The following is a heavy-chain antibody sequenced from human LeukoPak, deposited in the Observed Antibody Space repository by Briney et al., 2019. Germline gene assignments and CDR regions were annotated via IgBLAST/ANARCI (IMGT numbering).Heavy chain of an antibody. CDR2: LCDSGST. D-gene: IGHD3-10*01. V-gene: IGHV4-59*01. J-gene: IGHJ5*02. CDR1: GGSLSSYC. CDR3: ARDGGYYFGSGSYYNWFDL. Sequence: SETLSLTCTVSGGSLSSYCWSWVRQSPGKRLEWIGYLCDSGSTSFNPSLKSRVTISLDTSKNQFSLKVTSMTAADTAVYYCARDGGYYFGSGSYYNWFDLWGQGTLVTVSS.